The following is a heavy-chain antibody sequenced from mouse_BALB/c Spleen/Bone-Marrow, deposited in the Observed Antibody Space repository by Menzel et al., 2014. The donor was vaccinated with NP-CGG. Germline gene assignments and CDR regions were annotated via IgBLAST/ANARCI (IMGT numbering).Heavy chain of an antibody. J-gene: IGHJ2*01. CDR2: IDPETGGT. D-gene: IGHD2-1*01. V-gene: IGHV1-15*01. Sequence: QVQLQQPGAELVRPGASVTLSCKASGYTFTDYEMHWVKQTPVHGLGWIGAIDPETGGTAYNQKFKGKATLTADKSSSTAYMELRSLISEDSAVYYCTREGYGNSYYFDYWGQGTTLTVSS. CDR1: GYTFTDYE. CDR3: TREGYGNSYYFDY.